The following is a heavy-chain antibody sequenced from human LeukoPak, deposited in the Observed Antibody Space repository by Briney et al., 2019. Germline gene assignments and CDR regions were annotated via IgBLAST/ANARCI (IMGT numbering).Heavy chain of an antibody. Sequence: GGSLRLSCAASGFTFSSYAMNWVRQAPGKGLEWVSVVYAGGSPYYADSVKGRFTISRDDSKNTLYLQVTSLRVEDTAVYHCARGPLITGITDWGQGTLVSVSS. CDR3: ARGPLITGITD. D-gene: IGHD1-7*01. CDR2: VYAGGSP. J-gene: IGHJ4*01. CDR1: GFTFSSYA. V-gene: IGHV3-23*03.